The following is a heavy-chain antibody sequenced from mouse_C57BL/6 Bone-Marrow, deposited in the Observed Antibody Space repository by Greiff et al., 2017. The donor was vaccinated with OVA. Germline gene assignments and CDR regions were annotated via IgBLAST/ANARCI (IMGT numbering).Heavy chain of an antibody. CDR2: INPNNGGT. J-gene: IGHJ2*01. Sequence: EVKLQQSGPELVKPGASVKIPCKASGYTFTDYNMDWVKQSPGKSLEWIGDINPNNGGTIYNQKFKGKATLTVDKSSSTAYMELRSLTSEDTAVYYCAREIYYYGSSFLDYWGQGTTLTVSS. V-gene: IGHV1-18*01. CDR3: AREIYYYGSSFLDY. CDR1: GYTFTDYN. D-gene: IGHD1-1*01.